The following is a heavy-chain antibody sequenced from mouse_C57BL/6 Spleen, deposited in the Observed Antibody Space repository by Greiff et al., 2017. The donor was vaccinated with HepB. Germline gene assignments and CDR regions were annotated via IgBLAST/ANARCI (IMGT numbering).Heavy chain of an antibody. CDR2: IDPSDSET. CDR3: ARYDSSGFAWFAS. Sequence: QVQLKQSGAELVRPGSSVKLSCKASGYTFTSYWMHWVKQRPIQGLEWIGNIDPSDSETHYNQKFKDKATLTVDKSSSTAYMQLSSLTSEDSAVYYCARYDSSGFAWFASWGQGTLVTVSA. CDR1: GYTFTSYW. V-gene: IGHV1-52*01. J-gene: IGHJ3*01. D-gene: IGHD3-2*02.